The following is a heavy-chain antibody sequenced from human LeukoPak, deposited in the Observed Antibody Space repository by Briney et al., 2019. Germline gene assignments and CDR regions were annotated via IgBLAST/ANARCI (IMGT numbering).Heavy chain of an antibody. V-gene: IGHV3-73*01. CDR1: GFTFSGSA. J-gene: IGHJ4*02. CDR3: TGKMAVDDS. CDR2: IRSKANSYAT. D-gene: IGHD5-24*01. Sequence: LSGGSLRLSCAASGFTFSGSAMHWVRQASGRGLEWVGRIRSKANSYATAYAASVKGRFTISRDDSKNTAYLQMNSLKTEDNVVYYCTGKMAVDDSWGQGTLVTVSS.